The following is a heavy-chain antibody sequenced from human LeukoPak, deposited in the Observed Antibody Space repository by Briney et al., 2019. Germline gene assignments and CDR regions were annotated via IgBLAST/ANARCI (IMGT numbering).Heavy chain of an antibody. V-gene: IGHV3-30*04. D-gene: IGHD2-8*01. CDR2: ISYDIYSK. J-gene: IGHJ4*02. Sequence: GGSLRLSCAASGFTFTSSSMHWVRQAPGKGLEWVAVISYDIYSKYYADSVRGRFTISRDNSENTLDLQMNSLRGEDTAVYYCARDAWSVRSYFDYWGQGTLVTVSS. CDR1: GFTFTSSS. CDR3: ARDAWSVRSYFDY.